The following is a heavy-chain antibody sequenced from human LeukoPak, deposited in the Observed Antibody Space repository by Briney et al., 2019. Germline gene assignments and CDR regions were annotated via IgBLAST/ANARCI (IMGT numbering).Heavy chain of an antibody. Sequence: PSETLSLTCTVSDDPINSGVYYWNWIRQPAGKGLEWIGHIYTSGTTTNSNPSLKSRVAISLDTSKNHFSLKLSPVTAADTAVYYCARAKERSGRSRNFYLDVWGKGTTVTVSS. J-gene: IGHJ6*03. V-gene: IGHV4-61*09. D-gene: IGHD1-26*01. CDR3: ARAKERSGRSRNFYLDV. CDR2: IYTSGTTT. CDR1: DDPINSGVYY.